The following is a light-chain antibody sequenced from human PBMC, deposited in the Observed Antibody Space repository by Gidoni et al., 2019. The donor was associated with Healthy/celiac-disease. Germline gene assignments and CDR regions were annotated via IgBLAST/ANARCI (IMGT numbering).Light chain of an antibody. V-gene: IGLV2-14*01. CDR3: SSYTSSSTWV. CDR1: SSDVGGYNY. CDR2: EVS. Sequence: SALPQPASVSGSPGRSITISCTGTSSDVGGYNYVSWYQQHPGKAPKLMIYEVSNRPSGVSNRFSGSKSGNTASLTISGLQAEDEADYYCSSYTSSSTWVFGGGTKLTVL. J-gene: IGLJ3*02.